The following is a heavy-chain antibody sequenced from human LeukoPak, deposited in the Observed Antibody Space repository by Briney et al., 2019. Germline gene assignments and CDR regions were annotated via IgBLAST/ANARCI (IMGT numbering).Heavy chain of an antibody. D-gene: IGHD4-11*01. CDR3: ASWGVTTMGVGNDY. V-gene: IGHV3-21*01. Sequence: GGSLRLSCAASGFTFSSYSMNWVRQAPGKGLEWVSSISSSSSYIYYADSVKGRFTISRDNAKNSLYLQMNSLRAEDTAVYYCASWGVTTMGVGNDYWGQGTLVTVSS. CDR1: GFTFSSYS. CDR2: ISSSSSYI. J-gene: IGHJ4*02.